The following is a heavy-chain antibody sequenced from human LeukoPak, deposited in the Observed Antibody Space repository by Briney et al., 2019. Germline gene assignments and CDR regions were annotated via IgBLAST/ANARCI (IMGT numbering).Heavy chain of an antibody. Sequence: ASVKVSCKASGYTFTAYFIHWVRQAPGQGLEWMGWINPNSGATTYAQKFQGRVTMTRDTSISTAYMELSRLRSDDTAVYYCATALGGDYGYYYYYYGMDVWGQGTTVTVSS. J-gene: IGHJ6*02. CDR1: GYTFTAYF. D-gene: IGHD4-17*01. V-gene: IGHV1-2*02. CDR2: INPNSGAT. CDR3: ATALGGDYGYYYYYYGMDV.